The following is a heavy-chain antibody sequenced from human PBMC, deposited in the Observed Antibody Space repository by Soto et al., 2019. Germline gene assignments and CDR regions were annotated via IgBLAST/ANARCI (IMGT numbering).Heavy chain of an antibody. CDR2: IIPIFGTA. D-gene: IGHD6-6*01. Sequence: GASVKVSCKASGGTFSSYAISWVRQAPGQGLEWMGGIIPIFGTANYAQKFQGRVTITADESTSTAYMELSSLRSEDTAVYYCARDLAARRGIDYRGQGTLVTVSS. V-gene: IGHV1-69*13. CDR3: ARDLAARRGIDY. CDR1: GGTFSSYA. J-gene: IGHJ4*02.